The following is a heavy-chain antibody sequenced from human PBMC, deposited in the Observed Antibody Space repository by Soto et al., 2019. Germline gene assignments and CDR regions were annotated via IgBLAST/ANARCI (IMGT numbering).Heavy chain of an antibody. CDR2: IYYSGST. V-gene: IGHV4-59*08. CDR1: GGSISGNY. CDR3: ARLRTTVANDY. J-gene: IGHJ4*02. Sequence: SETLSLTCTVSGGSISGNYWTWIRQPPGKGLEWIGYIYYSGSTNYNPSLKSRVTISIDTSKNQFSLKLSSVTAADTAVYYCARLRTTVANDYWGQGTLVTVSS. D-gene: IGHD4-17*01.